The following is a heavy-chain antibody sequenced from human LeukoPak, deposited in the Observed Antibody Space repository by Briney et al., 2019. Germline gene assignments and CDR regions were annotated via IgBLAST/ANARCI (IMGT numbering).Heavy chain of an antibody. V-gene: IGHV4-30-4*01. CDR1: GGSISSGDYY. D-gene: IGHD3-9*01. CDR3: ARAGFNILTGYSFFDY. CDR2: IYYSGST. Sequence: SQTLSLTCTVSGGSISSGDYYWSWIRQPPGKGLEWIGYIYYSGSTYYNPSLKSRVTISVDTSKNQFSLKLSSVTAADTAVYYCARAGFNILTGYSFFDYWGQGTLVTVSS. J-gene: IGHJ4*02.